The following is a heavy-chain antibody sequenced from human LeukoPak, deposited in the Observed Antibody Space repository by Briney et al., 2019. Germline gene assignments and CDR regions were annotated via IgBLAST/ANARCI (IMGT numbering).Heavy chain of an antibody. CDR3: ARLVYDSRGYYFDY. Sequence: PSETLSLTCTVSGDSISTYYWSWIRQPPGKGLEWIGYIRYSGSANYNPSLRSRVTISIDTSKNQFSLKLSSATAADTAVYHCARLVYDSRGYYFDYWGQGTLVTVSS. D-gene: IGHD3-22*01. J-gene: IGHJ4*02. V-gene: IGHV4-59*08. CDR1: GDSISTYY. CDR2: IRYSGSA.